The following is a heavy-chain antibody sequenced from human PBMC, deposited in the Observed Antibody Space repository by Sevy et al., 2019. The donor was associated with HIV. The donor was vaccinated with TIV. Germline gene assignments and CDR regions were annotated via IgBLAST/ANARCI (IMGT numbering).Heavy chain of an antibody. V-gene: IGHV3-30*18. Sequence: GGSLRLSCAASGFTFSSYGMHWVRQAPGKGLEWVAVISYDGSNKYYADSVKGRFTISRDNSKNTLYLQMNSLRAEDTAVYYCAKERKISIVAPARGMDVWGQGTTVTVSS. CDR3: AKERKISIVAPARGMDV. J-gene: IGHJ6*02. D-gene: IGHD6-6*01. CDR2: ISYDGSNK. CDR1: GFTFSSYG.